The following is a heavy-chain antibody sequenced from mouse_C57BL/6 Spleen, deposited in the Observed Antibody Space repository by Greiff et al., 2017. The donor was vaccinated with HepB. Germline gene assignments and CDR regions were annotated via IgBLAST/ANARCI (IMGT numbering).Heavy chain of an antibody. CDR1: GYTFTSYW. CDR3: ATTVVAPFDY. V-gene: IGHV1-7*01. Sequence: VQGVESGAELAKPGASVKLSCKASGYTFTSYWMHWVKQRPGQGLEWIGYINPSSGYTKYNQKFKDKATLTADKSSSTAYMQLSSLTYEDSAVYYCATTVVAPFDYWGQGTTLTVSS. CDR2: INPSSGYT. J-gene: IGHJ2*01. D-gene: IGHD1-1*01.